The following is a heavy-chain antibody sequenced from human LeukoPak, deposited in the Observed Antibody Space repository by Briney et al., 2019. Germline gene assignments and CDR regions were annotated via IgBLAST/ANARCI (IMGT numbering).Heavy chain of an antibody. J-gene: IGHJ4*02. Sequence: GSLRLSCAASGFTFSSYAMSWVRQAPWKGLERGSAISGSGGSTYYADSVKGRFTISRDNSKNTLYLQMNSLRAEDTAVYYCAKEQGQQLVLNPFDYWGQGTLVTVSS. CDR2: ISGSGGST. V-gene: IGHV3-23*01. D-gene: IGHD6-13*01. CDR3: AKEQGQQLVLNPFDY. CDR1: GFTFSSYA.